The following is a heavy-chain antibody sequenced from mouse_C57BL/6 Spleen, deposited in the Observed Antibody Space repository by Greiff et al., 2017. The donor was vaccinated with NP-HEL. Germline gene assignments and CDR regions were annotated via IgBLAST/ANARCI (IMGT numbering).Heavy chain of an antibody. J-gene: IGHJ1*03. CDR1: GFTFSDYG. Sequence: EVQLVESGGGLVKPGGSLKLSCAASGFTFSDYGMHWVRQAPEKGLEWVAYISSGSSTIYYADTVKGRFTISRDNAKNTLFLQMTSLRSEDTAMYYCAKDDYSNSHWYCDVWGTGTTVTVSS. CDR3: AKDDYSNSHWYCDV. D-gene: IGHD2-5*01. V-gene: IGHV5-17*01. CDR2: ISSGSSTI.